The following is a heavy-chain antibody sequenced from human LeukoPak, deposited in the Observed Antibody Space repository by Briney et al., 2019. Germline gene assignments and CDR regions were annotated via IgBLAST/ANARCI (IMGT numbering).Heavy chain of an antibody. V-gene: IGHV4-34*01. Sequence: PGGSLRLSCGASGFTVSSKYMSWVRQAPGKGLEWIAEINHSGSTNYNPSLKSRVTISVDTSKNQFSLKLSSVTAADTAVYYCARSYGNYYDSSGYYYRRRMYYFDYWGQGTLVTVSS. D-gene: IGHD3-22*01. J-gene: IGHJ4*02. CDR3: ARSYGNYYDSSGYYYRRRMYYFDY. CDR2: INHSGST. CDR1: GFTVSSKY.